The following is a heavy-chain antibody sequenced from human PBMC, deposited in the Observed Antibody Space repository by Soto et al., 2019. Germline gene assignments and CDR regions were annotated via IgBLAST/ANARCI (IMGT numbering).Heavy chain of an antibody. CDR2: VIPGICVT. J-gene: IGHJ6*02. D-gene: IGHD2-21*02. Sequence: VQLVQAGAELKKPGSSVKVSCSSGGDTFSSYTVTWVRQDRGQCVEWMGRVIPGICVTNNARNLQGRVSPTAEKSTTTTYFELVSLSCGDRGVTDFARRRYCGPGCYSQYYKVIGTRGQGTTVSVSS. CDR3: ARRRYCGPGCYSQYYKVIGT. CDR1: GDTFSSYT. V-gene: IGHV1-69*02.